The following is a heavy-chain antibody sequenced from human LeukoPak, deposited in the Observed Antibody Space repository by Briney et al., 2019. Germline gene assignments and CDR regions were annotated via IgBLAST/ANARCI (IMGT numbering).Heavy chain of an antibody. Sequence: ASVTVSCKASGYTFTSYFIHWVRQAPGQGLEWMGIINPSGRTTSYAQKFQGRVTMTRDTSTSTVYMELSSLRSEDTAVYYCARGESSTKFGYWGQRTLVTVSS. CDR3: ARGESSTKFGY. D-gene: IGHD6-13*01. CDR2: INPSGRTT. CDR1: GYTFTSYF. J-gene: IGHJ4*02. V-gene: IGHV1-46*01.